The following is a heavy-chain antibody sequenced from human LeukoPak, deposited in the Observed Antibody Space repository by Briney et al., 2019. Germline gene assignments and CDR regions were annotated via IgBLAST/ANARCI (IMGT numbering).Heavy chain of an antibody. D-gene: IGHD3-10*01. CDR3: AREWRVTMVRGVISNWFDP. Sequence: SETLSLTCTVSGGSISSYYWSWIRQPPGKGLEWIGYIYYSGSTNYNPSLKSRVTISVDTSKNQFSLKLSSVTAADTAVYYCAREWRVTMVRGVISNWFDPWGQGTLVTVSS. CDR2: IYYSGST. V-gene: IGHV4-59*01. CDR1: GGSISSYY. J-gene: IGHJ5*02.